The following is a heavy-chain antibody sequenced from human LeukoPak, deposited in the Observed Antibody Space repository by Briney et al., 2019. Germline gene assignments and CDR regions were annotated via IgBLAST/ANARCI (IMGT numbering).Heavy chain of an antibody. J-gene: IGHJ3*01. D-gene: IGHD1-26*01. CDR1: GFSFTSYC. Sequence: GESLKVSCKVSGFSFTSYCIGWVRQMPGKGLEWMGIIYPGDSGPTYSPSFQGQVTISVDKSINTAYLQWSSLQASDTAMYYCGMSGDRVPLQDDVFDVWGQGTMVTVST. CDR3: GMSGDRVPLQDDVFDV. CDR2: IYPGDSGP. V-gene: IGHV5-51*01.